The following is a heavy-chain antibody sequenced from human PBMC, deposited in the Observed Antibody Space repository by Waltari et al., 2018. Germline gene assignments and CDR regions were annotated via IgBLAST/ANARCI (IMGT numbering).Heavy chain of an antibody. D-gene: IGHD6-13*01. J-gene: IGHJ6*02. CDR3: AKGVSSWYSFGMDV. V-gene: IGHV3-9*03. Sequence: EVKVVESGGGLVQPGRSLRLSCTGTGFRFDHFAMLWVRQAPGKGLGWVSGISWDSRAIGYAESVRGRFTISRDNARNSVYLQMNSLRSEDMALYYCAKGVSSWYSFGMDVWGQGTTVTVSS. CDR1: GFRFDHFA. CDR2: ISWDSRAI.